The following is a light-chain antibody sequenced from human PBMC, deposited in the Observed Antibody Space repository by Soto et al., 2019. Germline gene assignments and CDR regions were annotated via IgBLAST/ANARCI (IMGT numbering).Light chain of an antibody. CDR3: SSYAGSSELV. J-gene: IGLJ2*01. CDR1: NIGSKS. CDR2: DDS. V-gene: IGLV3-21*02. Sequence: SYELTQPPSVSVAPGQTARITCGGNNIGSKSVHWYQQKPGQAPVLVVYDDSDRPSGIPDRFSGSKSGNTASLTVSGLRAEDEADYYCSSYAGSSELVFGGGTKLTVL.